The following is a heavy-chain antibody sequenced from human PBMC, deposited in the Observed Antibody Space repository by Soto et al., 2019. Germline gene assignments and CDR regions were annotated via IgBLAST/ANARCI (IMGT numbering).Heavy chain of an antibody. J-gene: IGHJ5*02. V-gene: IGHV3-23*01. Sequence: PGGSLRLSCAGSGFTFSSSAMSWVRQAPGKGLEWVSAISSGGGTIYYADCVKGRFTISRDNSKNTLYLQMNSLRAEDTAVYYCAKGLTTEWFDPWGQGILVTVAS. D-gene: IGHD4-17*01. CDR1: GFTFSSSA. CDR3: AKGLTTEWFDP. CDR2: ISSGGGTI.